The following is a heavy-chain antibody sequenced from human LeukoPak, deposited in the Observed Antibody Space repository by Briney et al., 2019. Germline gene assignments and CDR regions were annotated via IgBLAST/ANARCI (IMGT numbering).Heavy chain of an antibody. J-gene: IGHJ4*02. CDR2: IYYSGST. CDR3: ARVGISGFDY. V-gene: IGHV4-30-4*08. D-gene: IGHD3-10*01. Sequence: SETLSLTCTVSGGSISSGDYYWSWIRQPPGKGLEWIGYIYYSGSTYYNPSLKSRVTISVDKSKNQFSLKLSSVTAADTAVYYCARVGISGFDYWGQGTLVTVSS. CDR1: GGSISSGDYY.